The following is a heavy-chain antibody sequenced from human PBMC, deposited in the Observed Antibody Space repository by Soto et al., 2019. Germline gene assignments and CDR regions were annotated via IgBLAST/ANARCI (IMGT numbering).Heavy chain of an antibody. D-gene: IGHD6-13*01. V-gene: IGHV1-18*04. CDR2: ISAYNGNT. J-gene: IGHJ5*02. Sequence: ASVKVSFKASGYTFTIYGISCVRQAPGQGLEWMGWISAYNGNTNYAQKLQGRVTMTTDTSTSTAYMELRSLRSDDTAVYYCARDAPLPYSNSWYWFDPWGQGTLVTVSS. CDR1: GYTFTIYG. CDR3: ARDAPLPYSNSWYWFDP.